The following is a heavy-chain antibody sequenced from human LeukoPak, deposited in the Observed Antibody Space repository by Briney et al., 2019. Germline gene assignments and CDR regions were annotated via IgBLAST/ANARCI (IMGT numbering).Heavy chain of an antibody. CDR3: AKTGYSSGWYRIWDY. CDR1: GITVSNYD. J-gene: IGHJ4*02. D-gene: IGHD6-19*01. CDR2: ISGSGGSA. Sequence: PGGSLRLSCVVSGITVSNYDMSWVRQPQGKGLEWVSLISGSGGSAYYADSVKGRFTISRDNSRNSLSLQMNSLRAEDTALYYCAKTGYSSGWYRIWDYWGQGTLVTVSS. V-gene: IGHV3-23*01.